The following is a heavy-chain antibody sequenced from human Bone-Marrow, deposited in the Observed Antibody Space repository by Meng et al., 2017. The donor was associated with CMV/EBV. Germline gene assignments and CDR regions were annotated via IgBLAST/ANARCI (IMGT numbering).Heavy chain of an antibody. CDR2: INSNSGSI. D-gene: IGHD3-10*01. CDR1: GFTFDDYA. J-gene: IGHJ6*02. V-gene: IGHV3-9*01. CDR3: AKDSSWSLGSGMDV. Sequence: GGSLRLSCAASGFTFDDYAMHWVRQAPGKGLEWVSGINSNSGSIGYADSVKGRFTISRDNAKNSLYLQMNSLRAEDTALYYCAKDSSWSLGSGMDVWGQGTTVTVSS.